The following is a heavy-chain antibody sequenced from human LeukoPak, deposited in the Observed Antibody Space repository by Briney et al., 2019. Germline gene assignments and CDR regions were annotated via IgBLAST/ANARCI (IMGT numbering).Heavy chain of an antibody. CDR1: GGSFSGYY. CDR2: NNHSGST. Sequence: PSETLSLTCAVYGGSFSGYYWSWIRQPPGKGLEWIGENNHSGSTNYNPSLKSRVTISVDTSKNQFSLKLSSVTAADTAVYYCASTDKSAEVDYWGQGTLVTVSS. J-gene: IGHJ4*02. V-gene: IGHV4-34*01. CDR3: ASTDKSAEVDY.